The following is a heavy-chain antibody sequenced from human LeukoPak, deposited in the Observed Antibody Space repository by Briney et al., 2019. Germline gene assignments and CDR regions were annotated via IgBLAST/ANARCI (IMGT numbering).Heavy chain of an antibody. CDR3: GREWAVDF. V-gene: IGHV3-7*01. J-gene: IGHJ4*02. CDR1: GFTFNNYG. Sequence: GGSLRLSCAASGFTFNNYGMAWFRQAPGKGLECVAIIKQDGSEKYYVNSVKGRFTISRDNAKNSLYLQMNSLRVEDTAVYYCGREWAVDFWGQGTLVTVSS. CDR2: IKQDGSEK.